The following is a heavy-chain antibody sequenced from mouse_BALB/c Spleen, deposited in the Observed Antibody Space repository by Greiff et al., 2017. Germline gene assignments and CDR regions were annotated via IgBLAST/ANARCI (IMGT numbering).Heavy chain of an antibody. Sequence: EVKLVESGGGLVQPGGSRKLSCAASGFTFSSFGMHWVRQAPEKGLEWVAYISSGSSTIYYADTVKGRFTISRDNPKNTLFLQMTSLRSEDTAMYYCARFTTARGAMDYWGQGTSVTVSS. CDR2: ISSGSSTI. V-gene: IGHV5-17*02. D-gene: IGHD1-2*01. CDR1: GFTFSSFG. J-gene: IGHJ4*01. CDR3: ARFTTARGAMDY.